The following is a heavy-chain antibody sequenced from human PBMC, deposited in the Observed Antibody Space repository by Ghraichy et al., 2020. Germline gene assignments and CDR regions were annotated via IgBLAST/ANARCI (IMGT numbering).Heavy chain of an antibody. V-gene: IGHV3-23*01. J-gene: IGHJ4*02. D-gene: IGHD6-19*01. Sequence: GGSLRLSCAASGFTFSNFAMSWVRQAPGKGLEWVSSINATGDVTFYADSMKGRFTISRDNSKNTLVLQMNSLRVEDTAVYFCAKDIPAVPGVQFDCWGRGTLVTVSS. CDR1: GFTFSNFA. CDR2: INATGDVT. CDR3: AKDIPAVPGVQFDC.